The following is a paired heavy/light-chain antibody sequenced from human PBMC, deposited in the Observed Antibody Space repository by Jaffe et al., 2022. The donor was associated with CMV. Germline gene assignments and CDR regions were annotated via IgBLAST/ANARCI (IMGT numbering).Heavy chain of an antibody. CDR3: ARGKSDTFDL. CDR2: IGTAGDT. J-gene: IGHJ3*01. V-gene: IGHV3-13*01. Sequence: EVQVVESGGGLVQPGGSLRLACAASGFPFSRYDMHWVRQVSGKGLEWVSGIGTAGDTHYPASVKGRFTISREDAKNSLYLQMSSLRVGDTGVYYCARGKSDTFDLWGQGTMVTVSS. CDR1: GFPFSRYD.
Light chain of an antibody. CDR3: QQYNNWPLT. J-gene: IGKJ4*01. V-gene: IGKV3-15*01. CDR1: QSVVGN. CDR2: ATS. Sequence: EIVMTQSPATLSVSLGERATLSCRASQSVVGNLAWYRQIPGQAPRLLIYATSTRATDIPARFSGSRSGTEFTLTISSLQSEDVAVYYCQQYNNWPLTFGGGTKVEIK.